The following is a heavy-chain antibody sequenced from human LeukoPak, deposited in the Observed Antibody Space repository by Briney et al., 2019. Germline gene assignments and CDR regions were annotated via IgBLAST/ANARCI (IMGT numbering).Heavy chain of an antibody. CDR3: AELGITMIGGV. Sequence: GGSLRLSCAASGFTFSSYWMSWVRQAPGKGLEWVANIKENGREKYYVDSVKGRFTISRDNAKNSLSLQMNSLRAEDTAVYYCAELGITMIGGVWGKGTTVTISS. CDR2: IKENGREK. D-gene: IGHD3-10*02. J-gene: IGHJ6*04. CDR1: GFTFSSYW. V-gene: IGHV3-7*01.